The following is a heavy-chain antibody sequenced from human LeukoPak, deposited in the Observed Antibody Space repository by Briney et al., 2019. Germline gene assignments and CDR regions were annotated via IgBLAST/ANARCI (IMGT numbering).Heavy chain of an antibody. CDR1: GFTFSGSA. D-gene: IGHD2-15*01. CDR3: ARERQRIVGY. Sequence: GGSLRLSCAASGFTFSGSAMHWVRQAPGKGLEWVAVISYDGSNKYYADSVKGRFTISRDNSKNTLYLQMNSLRAEDTAVYYCARERQRIVGYWGQGALVTVSS. CDR2: ISYDGSNK. V-gene: IGHV3-30-3*01. J-gene: IGHJ4*02.